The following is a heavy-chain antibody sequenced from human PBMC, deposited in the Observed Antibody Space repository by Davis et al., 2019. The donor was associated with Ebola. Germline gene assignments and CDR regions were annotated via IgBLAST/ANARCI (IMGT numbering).Heavy chain of an antibody. J-gene: IGHJ4*02. V-gene: IGHV1-3*01. CDR2: INAGNGNT. CDR3: AKSAFYDFWSGYFFDY. CDR1: GGTFSTYA. Sequence: AASVKVSCKASGGTFSTYAISWVRQAPGQGLEWMGWINAGNGNTKYSQKFQGRVTITRDTSASTAYMELSSLRSEDTAVYYCAKSAFYDFWSGYFFDYWGRGTLVTVSS. D-gene: IGHD3-3*01.